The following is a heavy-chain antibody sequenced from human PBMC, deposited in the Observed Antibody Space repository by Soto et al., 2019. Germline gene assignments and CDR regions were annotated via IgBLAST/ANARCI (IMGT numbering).Heavy chain of an antibody. J-gene: IGHJ6*02. CDR2: IYSAGNT. CDR1: GFTVSSNY. D-gene: IGHD1-26*01. V-gene: IGHV3-66*01. Sequence: PGGSLRLSCAASGFTVSSNYMSWVRQAPGKGLEGISIIYSAGNTYYADSVKGRFTISRDNSKNTLYLQMNSLGAEDTAGYYCARDFVVGGPTINYYYGMDVWAQGTTVTVSS. CDR3: ARDFVVGGPTINYYYGMDV.